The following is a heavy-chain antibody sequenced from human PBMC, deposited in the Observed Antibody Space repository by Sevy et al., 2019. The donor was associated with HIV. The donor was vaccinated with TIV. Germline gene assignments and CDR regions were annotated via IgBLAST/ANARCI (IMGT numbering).Heavy chain of an antibody. D-gene: IGHD3-10*01. CDR1: GFTFSSYW. J-gene: IGHJ6*03. V-gene: IGHV3-7*03. CDR2: IKQDGSEK. Sequence: VGSLRLSCAASGFTFSSYWMSWVRQAPGKGLEWVANIKQDGSEKYYVDSVKGRFTISRDNAKNSLYLQMNSLRAEDTAVYYCARVAGSGSYYMDYYYYMDVWGKGTTVTVSS. CDR3: ARVAGSGSYYMDYYYYMDV.